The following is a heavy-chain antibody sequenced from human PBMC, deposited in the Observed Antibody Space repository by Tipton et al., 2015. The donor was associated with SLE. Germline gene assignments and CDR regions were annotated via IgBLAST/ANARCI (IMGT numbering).Heavy chain of an antibody. CDR1: GASITSGGYY. Sequence: LRLSCTVSGASITSGGYYWTWIRHHPGKGLEWIGHIYYTGNTRYNPSLKSRVTISADTSKNQFSLNLRSVTAADTALYYCAGGFRYGYDVFDMWGQGTAVTVSS. V-gene: IGHV4-31*02. CDR2: IYYTGNT. D-gene: IGHD5-18*01. J-gene: IGHJ3*02. CDR3: AGGFRYGYDVFDM.